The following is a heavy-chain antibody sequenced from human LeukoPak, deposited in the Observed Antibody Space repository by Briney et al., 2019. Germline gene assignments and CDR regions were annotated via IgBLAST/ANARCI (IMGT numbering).Heavy chain of an antibody. CDR1: GFTFSSYA. D-gene: IGHD4-17*01. J-gene: IGHJ4*02. Sequence: GRSLRLSCAATGFTFSSYAMHWVRQAPGKGLEWVAVISYDGSNKYYADSVKGRFTISRDNSKNTLYLQMNSLRAEDTAVYYCARVNIGNYGEYDYWGQGTLVIVSS. V-gene: IGHV3-30-3*01. CDR2: ISYDGSNK. CDR3: ARVNIGNYGEYDY.